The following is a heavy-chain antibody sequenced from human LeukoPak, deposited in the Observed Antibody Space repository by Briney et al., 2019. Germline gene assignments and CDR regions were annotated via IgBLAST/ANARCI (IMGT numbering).Heavy chain of an antibody. J-gene: IGHJ4*02. V-gene: IGHV1-2*02. CDR3: ARENRPGYSGYDAPLGY. D-gene: IGHD5-12*01. CDR2: INFSSGGA. CDR1: GYNFTGYY. Sequence: ASVKVSCKASGYNFTGYYLHWVRQAPGQGLEWVGWINFSSGGANYAQNFQGRVTMTRDTSGTTASMELRRLTSDDTAVYYCARENRPGYSGYDAPLGYWGQGTLVTVSS.